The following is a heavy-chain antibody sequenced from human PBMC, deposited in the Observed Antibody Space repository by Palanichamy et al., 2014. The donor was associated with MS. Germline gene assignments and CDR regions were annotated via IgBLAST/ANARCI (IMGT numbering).Heavy chain of an antibody. V-gene: IGHV3-53*01. D-gene: IGHD2-8*02. CDR1: GLSVSSQY. Sequence: QVVESGGGLIQPGGSLRLSCAASGLSVSSQYMSWVRQAPGKGLEWVSVIYSGGTTDYVESVKGRFTISRDNSKNTLYLQMSSLRAEDTAVYYCASGLEVRLGVPVGYHYYGLDVWGQGTTVTVSS. CDR2: IYSGGTT. CDR3: ASGLEVRLGVPVGYHYYGLDV. J-gene: IGHJ6*02.